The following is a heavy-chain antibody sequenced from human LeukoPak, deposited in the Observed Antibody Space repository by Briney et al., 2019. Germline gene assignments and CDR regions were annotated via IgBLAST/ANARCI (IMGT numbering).Heavy chain of an antibody. J-gene: IGHJ6*03. CDR3: AITRSRITIFGPMDV. CDR2: IIPIFGTA. CDR1: GGTFSSYA. V-gene: IGHV1-69*06. Sequence: SVKVSCKASGGTFSSYAISWVRQAPGQGLEWMGGIIPIFGTANYAQKFQGRVTMTEDTSTDTAYMELSSLRSEDTAVYYCAITRSRITIFGPMDVWGKGTTVTVSS. D-gene: IGHD3-3*01.